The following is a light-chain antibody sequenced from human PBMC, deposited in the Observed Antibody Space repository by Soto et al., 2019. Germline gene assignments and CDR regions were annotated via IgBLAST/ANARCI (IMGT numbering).Light chain of an antibody. CDR1: QSITSF. J-gene: IGKJ1*01. Sequence: DIQMTQSPSSLSASVGARVTITCRASQSITSFVNGYQQKPGKDPKLLIYAASTLQSGVPSRFSGTASGTDFTLTITSLQPEYFAIYYCQQTYSTPPWTFGQGTKVEI. CDR2: AAS. V-gene: IGKV1-39*01. CDR3: QQTYSTPPWT.